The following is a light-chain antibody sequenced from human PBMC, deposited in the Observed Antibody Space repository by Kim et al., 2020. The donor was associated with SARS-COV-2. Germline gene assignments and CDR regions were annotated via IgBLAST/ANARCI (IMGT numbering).Light chain of an antibody. V-gene: IGKV3-15*01. J-gene: IGKJ4*01. CDR2: GAS. Sequence: SPGERDTPSCRASQSVTNNYLAWYQQKPGQAPRLLIHGASTRATGIPARFSGSGSGTEFTLTISSLQSEDFAVYYCQQYNKWPLTFGGGTKVDIK. CDR1: QSVTNN. CDR3: QQYNKWPLT.